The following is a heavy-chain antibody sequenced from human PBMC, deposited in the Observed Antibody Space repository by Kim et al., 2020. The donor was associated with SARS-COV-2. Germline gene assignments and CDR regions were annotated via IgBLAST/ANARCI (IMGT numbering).Heavy chain of an antibody. CDR2: IWSDGSDK. CDR1: GFIFNTYG. D-gene: IGHD1-26*01. J-gene: IGHJ4*02. Sequence: GGSLRLSCAASGFIFNTYGMFWVRQAPGKGLEWVAIIWSDGSDKYYADSVQGRFTISRDNPKNTLYLQMNSLTAGDTAVYYCARVVYDGSYFPDYWGQGTLVTVSS. V-gene: IGHV3-33*01. CDR3: ARVVYDGSYFPDY.